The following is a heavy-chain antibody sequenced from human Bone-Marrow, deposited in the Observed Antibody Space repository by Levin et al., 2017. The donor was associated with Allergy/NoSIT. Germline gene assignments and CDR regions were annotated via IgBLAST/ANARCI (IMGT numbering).Heavy chain of an antibody. J-gene: IGHJ4*02. CDR3: ARVLDDFWSGYSDYVDY. Sequence: GESLKISCAASGFTFSSYSMNWVRQAPGKGLEWVSSISSSSSYIYYADSVKGRFTISRDNAKNSLYLQMNSLRAEDTAVYYCARVLDDFWSGYSDYVDYWGQGTLVTVSS. V-gene: IGHV3-21*01. CDR1: GFTFSSYS. CDR2: ISSSSSYI. D-gene: IGHD3-3*01.